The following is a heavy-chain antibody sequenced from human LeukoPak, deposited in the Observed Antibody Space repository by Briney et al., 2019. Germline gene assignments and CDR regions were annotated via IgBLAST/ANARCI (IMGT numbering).Heavy chain of an antibody. J-gene: IGHJ3*02. CDR1: GFTFSSYA. D-gene: IGHD3-22*01. V-gene: IGHV3-23*01. Sequence: GGSLRLSCAASGFTFSSYAMSWVRQAPGKGLEWVSVISGSGGSTYYADSVKGRFTISRDNAKKSLYLQMHSLRAEDTAVYYCARDSHKFDSSGYYPDAFDIWGQGTMVTVSS. CDR3: ARDSHKFDSSGYYPDAFDI. CDR2: ISGSGGST.